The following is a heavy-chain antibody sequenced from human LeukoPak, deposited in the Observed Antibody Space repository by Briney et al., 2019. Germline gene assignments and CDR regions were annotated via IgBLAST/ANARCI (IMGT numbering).Heavy chain of an antibody. J-gene: IGHJ4*02. Sequence: GGSLRLSCAASGFTFSSDAMSWVRQAPGKGLEWVSAISGSGGSTYYADSVKGRFTISRDNSKNTLYLQMNSLRAEDTAVYYCAKGEYYDSSGYYDYWGQGTLVTVSS. CDR1: GFTFSSDA. CDR3: AKGEYYDSSGYYDY. V-gene: IGHV3-23*01. D-gene: IGHD3-22*01. CDR2: ISGSGGST.